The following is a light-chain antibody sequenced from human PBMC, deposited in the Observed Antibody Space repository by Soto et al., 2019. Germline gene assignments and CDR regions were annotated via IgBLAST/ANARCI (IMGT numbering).Light chain of an antibody. Sequence: QLVLTQPPSVSGAPGQRVTISCTGSSSNIGANYDLHWYQQLPGTAPKLLIYDNTNRPSGVPDRFSGSKSGTSASLAITGLQAEDEADYYCQSYDSSLSAVVFGGGTKVTVL. CDR1: SSNIGANYD. V-gene: IGLV1-40*01. J-gene: IGLJ2*01. CDR3: QSYDSSLSAVV. CDR2: DNT.